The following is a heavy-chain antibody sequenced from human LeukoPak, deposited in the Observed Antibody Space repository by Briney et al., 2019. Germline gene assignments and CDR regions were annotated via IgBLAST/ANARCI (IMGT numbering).Heavy chain of an antibody. CDR1: GYTFTSYG. CDR2: ISAYNGNT. V-gene: IGHV1-18*01. J-gene: IGHJ3*02. CDR3: ARGTYYYGSGSYDAFDI. Sequence: VASVKVSCKASGYTFTSYGISWVRQAPGQGLEWMGWISAYNGNTNYAQKLQGRVTMITDTSTSTAYMELRSLRSDDTAVYYCARGTYYYGSGSYDAFDIWGQGTMVTVSS. D-gene: IGHD3-10*01.